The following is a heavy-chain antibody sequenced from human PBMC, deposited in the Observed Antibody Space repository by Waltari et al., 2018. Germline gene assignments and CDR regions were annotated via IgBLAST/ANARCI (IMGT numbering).Heavy chain of an antibody. V-gene: IGHV3-74*01. CDR1: GFSFSRYW. J-gene: IGHJ4*02. Sequence: EVQLVESGGGLVQPGGSLRLSCAASGFSFSRYWMHWVRQAPGKGLVCVSRIHTAACSSNYADSVKGRFIVARDNAENTVHLQMSSLGAEDTAVYYCARIMTFGGVIEGPDYWGQGTLVIVSS. CDR2: IHTAACSS. D-gene: IGHD3-16*02. CDR3: ARIMTFGGVIEGPDY.